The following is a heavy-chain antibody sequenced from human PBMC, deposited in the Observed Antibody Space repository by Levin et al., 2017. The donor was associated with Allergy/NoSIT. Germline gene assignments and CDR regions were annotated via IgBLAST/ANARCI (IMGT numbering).Heavy chain of an antibody. J-gene: IGHJ6*02. CDR3: AKEGGRAEAGTGGFGYYYYGMDV. Sequence: LSLTCAASGFTFSSYAMRWVRQAPGKGLEWVSAISGSGDNTYYADSVKGRFTISRDNSKNTLSLQMNSLRAEDTAVYYCAKEGGRAEAGTGGFGYYYYGMDVWGQGTTVTVSS. D-gene: IGHD6-13*01. V-gene: IGHV3-23*01. CDR2: ISGSGDNT. CDR1: GFTFSSYA.